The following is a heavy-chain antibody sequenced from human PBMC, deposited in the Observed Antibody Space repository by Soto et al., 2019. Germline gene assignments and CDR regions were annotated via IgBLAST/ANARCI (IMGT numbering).Heavy chain of an antibody. CDR1: GFTFSSYA. CDR2: ISASGGST. D-gene: IGHD2-15*01. V-gene: IGHV3-23*01. J-gene: IGHJ4*02. CDR3: AKRADCSGGSCPLDY. Sequence: GGSLRLSCAASGFTFSSYAMSWVRQAPGKGLEWVSAISASGGSTYNADSVKGRFTISRDNSKSTLYLRLNSLRAEDTAVYYCAKRADCSGGSCPLDYWGQGTLVTVSS.